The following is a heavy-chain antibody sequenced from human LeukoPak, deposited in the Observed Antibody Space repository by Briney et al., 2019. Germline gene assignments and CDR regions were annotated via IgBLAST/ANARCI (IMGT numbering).Heavy chain of an antibody. CDR3: ATDRNSGKYYDY. Sequence: GGSLRLSCAASGFTFSSYDMHWVRQAPGKGLEWVAVIWYDGSNQYYVDSVKGRFTVSRDNAKNTLYLQMNSLRAEDTAVYYCATDRNSGKYYDYWGQGTLVAVSS. J-gene: IGHJ4*02. D-gene: IGHD1-26*01. CDR1: GFTFSSYD. CDR2: IWYDGSNQ. V-gene: IGHV3-33*01.